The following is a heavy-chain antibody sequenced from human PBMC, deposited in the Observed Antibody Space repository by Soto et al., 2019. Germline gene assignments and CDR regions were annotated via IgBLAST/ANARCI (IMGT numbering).Heavy chain of an antibody. V-gene: IGHV3-30*18. Sequence: GSLTLSSAASGFTLSSYGMHWVRQAPGKGLEWVAVISYDGSNKYYADSVKGRFTISRDNSKNTLYLQMNSLRAEDTAVYYCAKDRERRIAWGMDVWGQGTTVTVSS. CDR2: ISYDGSNK. CDR3: AKDRERRIAWGMDV. D-gene: IGHD2-21*01. J-gene: IGHJ6*02. CDR1: GFTLSSYG.